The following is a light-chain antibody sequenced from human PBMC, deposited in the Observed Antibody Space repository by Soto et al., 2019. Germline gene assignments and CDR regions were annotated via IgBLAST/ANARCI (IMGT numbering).Light chain of an antibody. Sequence: DIVMTQTPLSLSVTPGQPASISCKSSQTLLRSDGKTYLYWYLQKPGQPPQLLISEVSNRFSGVXEXSGGRRSGTDFTLKISRVEAEDVGVYYCMQSRRLPYTFGQGTKLEIK. CDR2: EVS. V-gene: IGKV2D-29*01. CDR3: MQSRRLPYT. CDR1: QTLLRSDGKTY. J-gene: IGKJ2*01.